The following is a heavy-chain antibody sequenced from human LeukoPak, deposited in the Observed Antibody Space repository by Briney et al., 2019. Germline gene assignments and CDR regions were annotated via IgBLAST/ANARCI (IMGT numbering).Heavy chain of an antibody. V-gene: IGHV4-59*02. D-gene: IGHD5-24*01. J-gene: IGHJ5*02. Sequence: PSETLSLSCTVSGGSVDTYYWSWIRQPLGKGLEWIGDIHYSGSTNYNPSLKGRVSISVDTSKTLFSLKLNSVSAADTAVYYCARDIGDDYTNWFDPWGQGTLVTVSS. CDR3: ARDIGDDYTNWFDP. CDR1: GGSVDTYY. CDR2: IHYSGST.